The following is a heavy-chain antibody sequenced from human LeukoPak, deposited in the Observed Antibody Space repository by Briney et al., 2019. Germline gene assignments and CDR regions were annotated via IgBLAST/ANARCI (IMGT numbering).Heavy chain of an antibody. CDR3: AKASYYYDSSGYRPPLDY. V-gene: IGHV3-9*01. Sequence: GGSLGLSCAASGFTFDDYAMHWVRQAPGKGLEWVSGISWNSGSIGYADSVKGRFTISRDNAKNSLYLQMNSLRAEDTALYYCAKASYYYDSSGYRPPLDYWGQGTLVTVSS. CDR1: GFTFDDYA. J-gene: IGHJ4*02. CDR2: ISWNSGSI. D-gene: IGHD3-22*01.